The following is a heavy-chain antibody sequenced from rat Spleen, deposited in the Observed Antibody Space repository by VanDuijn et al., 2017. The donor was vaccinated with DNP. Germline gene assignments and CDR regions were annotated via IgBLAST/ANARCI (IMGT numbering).Heavy chain of an antibody. J-gene: IGHJ3*01. CDR1: GLTFNNYW. Sequence: EVQLVESGGDLVQPGRSLKLSCVASGLTFNNYWMAWIRQVPGKGLEWVASITGSGGNTYHPDSVKGRFTISRDNAKSSLYLQMNSLKSEDTAIYYCVRRDGYSGDDWFAYWGQGTLVTVSS. CDR3: VRRDGYSGDDWFAY. CDR2: ITGSGGNT. V-gene: IGHV5-31*01. D-gene: IGHD1-1*01.